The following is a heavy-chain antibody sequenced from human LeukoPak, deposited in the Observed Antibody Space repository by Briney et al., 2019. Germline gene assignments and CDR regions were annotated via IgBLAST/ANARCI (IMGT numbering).Heavy chain of an antibody. J-gene: IGHJ4*02. CDR3: ARMNYGDYYFDS. V-gene: IGHV3-53*01. D-gene: IGHD4-17*01. CDR2: IYSGGII. CDR1: GFTFSSYA. Sequence: PGGSLRLSCAASGFTFSSYAMSWVRQAPGKGLEWVSVIYSGGIINHADSVKGRFTISRDNSKNTLYLQMDSPRAEDTAVYYCARMNYGDYYFDSWGQGTLVIVLS.